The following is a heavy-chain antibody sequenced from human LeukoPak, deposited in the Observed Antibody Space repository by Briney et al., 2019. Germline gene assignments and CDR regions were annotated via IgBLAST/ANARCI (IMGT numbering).Heavy chain of an antibody. D-gene: IGHD4-17*01. CDR1: GFTFSSYS. CDR2: ISSSSSTI. CDR3: ARAPGTTLHYGGMDV. J-gene: IGHJ6*02. V-gene: IGHV3-48*01. Sequence: GGSLRLSCAASGFTFSSYSMNWVRQAPGKGLEWVSYISSSSSTIYYADSVKGRFTISRDNAKNSLYLQMNSLRAEDTAVYYCARAPGTTLHYGGMDVWGQGTTVTVSS.